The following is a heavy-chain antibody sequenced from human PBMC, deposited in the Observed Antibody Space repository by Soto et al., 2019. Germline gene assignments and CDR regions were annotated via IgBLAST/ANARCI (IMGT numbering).Heavy chain of an antibody. D-gene: IGHD5-18*01. V-gene: IGHV3-23*01. J-gene: IGHJ4*02. CDR1: GFIFNNYA. CDR2: VTASGGGT. CDR3: AKALVPALTAKFGY. Sequence: GGSLRLSCAASGFIFNNYAMTWVRQAPGKGLEWVSTVTASGGGTFYANSVKGRFTISRDNSRNTLHLQMRSLRVEDTALYYCAKALVPALTAKFGYWGQGTLVTVSS.